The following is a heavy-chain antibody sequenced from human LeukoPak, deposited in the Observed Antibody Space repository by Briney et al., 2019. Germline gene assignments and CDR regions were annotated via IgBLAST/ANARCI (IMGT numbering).Heavy chain of an antibody. V-gene: IGHV1-69*04. Sequence: SVKVSCKASGGTFSSYAISWVRQAPGQGLEWMGRIIPILGIANYAQKFQGRVTITADKSTSTAYMELSSLRSEDMAVYYCAREVGNVLLWAYYGMDVWGQGTTVTVSS. D-gene: IGHD3-10*01. CDR2: IIPILGIA. CDR1: GGTFSSYA. J-gene: IGHJ6*02. CDR3: AREVGNVLLWAYYGMDV.